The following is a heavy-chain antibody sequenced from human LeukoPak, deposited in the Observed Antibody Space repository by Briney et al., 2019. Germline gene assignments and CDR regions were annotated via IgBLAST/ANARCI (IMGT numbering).Heavy chain of an antibody. CDR3: ASVSPEGYDY. CDR2: IYYSGST. V-gene: IGHV4-59*01. CDR1: GGSISSYY. D-gene: IGHD1-14*01. J-gene: IGHJ4*02. Sequence: SETLSLTCTVSGGSISSYYWSWIRQPPGKGLEWIGYIYYSGSTNYNPSLKSRVTISVDTSKNQFSLKLSSVTAADAAVYYCASVSPEGYDYWGQGTLVTVSS.